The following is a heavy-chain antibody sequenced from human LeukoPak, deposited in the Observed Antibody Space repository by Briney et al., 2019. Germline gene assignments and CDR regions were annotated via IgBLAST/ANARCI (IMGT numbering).Heavy chain of an antibody. D-gene: IGHD2-15*01. CDR3: ARDFAAHGYYYYGMDV. CDR1: GFTFSSYG. J-gene: IGHJ6*02. Sequence: GGSLRLSCAASGFTFSSYGMHWVRQAPGKGLEWVAVIWYDGSNKYYADSVKGRFTISRDNSKNTLYLQMNSLRAEDTAVYYCARDFAAHGYYYYGMDVWGQGTTVPVSS. CDR2: IWYDGSNK. V-gene: IGHV3-33*01.